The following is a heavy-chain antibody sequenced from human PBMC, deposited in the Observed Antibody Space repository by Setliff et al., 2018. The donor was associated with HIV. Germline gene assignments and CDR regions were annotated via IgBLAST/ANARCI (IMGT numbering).Heavy chain of an antibody. D-gene: IGHD5-12*01. CDR1: GFTFSSYA. J-gene: IGHJ4*02. CDR3: AKDQGEYSGYDYHY. V-gene: IGHV3-23*01. Sequence: GESLKISCAASGFTFSSYAMSWVRQAPGKGLEWVSAISGSGGSTYYADSVKGRFTISRDNSKNTLYLQMNSLRAEDTAVYYCAKDQGEYSGYDYHYWGQGTLVTVSS. CDR2: ISGSGGST.